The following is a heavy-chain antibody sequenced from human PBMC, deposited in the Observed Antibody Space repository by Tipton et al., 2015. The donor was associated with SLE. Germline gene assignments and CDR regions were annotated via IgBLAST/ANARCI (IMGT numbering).Heavy chain of an antibody. CDR1: GFTFSNYE. CDR2: ISSAGNAI. Sequence: SLRLSCATSGFTFSNYEVNWVRQAPGKGLEWVSYISSAGNAIYYADSVRGRFTISRDNARNSLFLQMSSLRGEDTALYYCARGPALDSTGYYMDVWGKGTAVTVSS. CDR3: ARGPALDSTGYYMDV. V-gene: IGHV3-48*03. J-gene: IGHJ6*03. D-gene: IGHD3-9*01.